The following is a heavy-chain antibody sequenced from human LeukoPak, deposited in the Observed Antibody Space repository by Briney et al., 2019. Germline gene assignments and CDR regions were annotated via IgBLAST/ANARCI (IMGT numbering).Heavy chain of an antibody. J-gene: IGHJ6*02. CDR1: GFTFTNYW. Sequence: GGSLRLSCAGSGFTFTNYWMSWVRQAPGKGLEWVANIKQDGSEKYYVDSVKGRFTISRDNAKKSLYLQMNSLRAEDTAVYYCAREGVAGIEVVPAPYYYYHYGMDVWGQGTTVTVSS. D-gene: IGHD2-2*01. V-gene: IGHV3-7*01. CDR2: IKQDGSEK. CDR3: AREGVAGIEVVPAPYYYYHYGMDV.